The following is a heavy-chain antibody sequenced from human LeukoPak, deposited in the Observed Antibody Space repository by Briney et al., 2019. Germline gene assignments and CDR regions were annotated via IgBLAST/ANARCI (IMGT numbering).Heavy chain of an antibody. V-gene: IGHV4-34*01. CDR1: GGSFRGYY. Sequence: SETLSLTCAAYGGSFRGYYWSWIRQPPRKGLEWIEEINHSGSTNYNPSLKSRVAISVDTSKNQFSLKLSSVTAADTAVYHCARGGGYCSSASCYWAGWGQGTLVIVSS. J-gene: IGHJ4*02. CDR3: ARGGGYCSSASCYWAG. D-gene: IGHD2-2*01. CDR2: INHSGST.